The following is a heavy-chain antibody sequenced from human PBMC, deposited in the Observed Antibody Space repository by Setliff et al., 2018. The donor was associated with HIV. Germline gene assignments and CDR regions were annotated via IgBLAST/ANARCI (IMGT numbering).Heavy chain of an antibody. CDR1: GFTFGTYA. V-gene: IGHV3-23*01. J-gene: IGHJ4*02. CDR3: AKGPYAGSGYHSDY. D-gene: IGHD3-22*01. Sequence: GGSLRLSCAASGFTFGTYAMSWVRQAPGKGLEWVSALRGSGAPTYYTDSVRGRFTISTDNSKNTLYLQIDSLRAEDTAIYYCAKGPYAGSGYHSDYWGQGTLVTVSS. CDR2: LRGSGAPT.